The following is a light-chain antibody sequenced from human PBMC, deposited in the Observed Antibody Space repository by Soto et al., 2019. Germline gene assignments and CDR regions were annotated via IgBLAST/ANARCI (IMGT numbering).Light chain of an antibody. Sequence: EIVLTQSPGTLSLSPGGRATLSCRASQSVSRSYLAWYQQKPGQAPRLLIYGASSRATGIPARFSGSGSGTDFTLTITRLEPEDFAVYYCQQYGSSPRTFGRGTKLEIK. CDR2: GAS. J-gene: IGKJ2*01. V-gene: IGKV3-20*01. CDR3: QQYGSSPRT. CDR1: QSVSRSY.